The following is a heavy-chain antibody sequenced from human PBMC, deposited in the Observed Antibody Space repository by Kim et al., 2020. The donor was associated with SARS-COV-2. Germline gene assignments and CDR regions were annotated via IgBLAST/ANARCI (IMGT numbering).Heavy chain of an antibody. CDR3: AKVDCGGDCYPYYFDF. CDR1: GFTFTSYA. CDR2: IYSGGSST. J-gene: IGHJ4*02. Sequence: GGSLRLFCAASGFTFTSYAMSWVRQAPGKGLEWVSVIYSGGSSTYYADSVKGRFTISRDNSKNTLYLQMNSLRAEDTAVYYCAKVDCGGDCYPYYFDFWGQGTLVTVSS. V-gene: IGHV3-23*03. D-gene: IGHD2-21*02.